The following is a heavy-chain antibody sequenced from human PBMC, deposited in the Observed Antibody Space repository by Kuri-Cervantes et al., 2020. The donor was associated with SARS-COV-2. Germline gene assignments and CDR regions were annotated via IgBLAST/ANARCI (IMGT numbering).Heavy chain of an antibody. CDR1: GFTFSDYH. CDR3: ARDLRLGKSLDY. J-gene: IGHJ4*02. Sequence: GESLKISCAASGFTFSDYHMTWIRQAPGKGLEWVSYISSSGSTIYYADSVKGRFTISRDNAKNSLYLQMNSLRAEDTAVYYCARDLRLGKSLDYWGQGTPVTVSS. CDR2: ISSSGSTI. V-gene: IGHV3-11*04. D-gene: IGHD7-27*01.